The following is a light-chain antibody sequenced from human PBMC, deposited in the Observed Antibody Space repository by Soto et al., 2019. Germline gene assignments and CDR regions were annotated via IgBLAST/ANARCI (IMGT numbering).Light chain of an antibody. CDR2: DAS. Sequence: EIVLTQSPATLSLSPGERATLSCRASQSVSSSLAWYQQKPGQAPRLLIYDASNRATGIPARFSGSGSGTDFTLTISSLEPEDFAVYYCQQRSNWPPITLGQGTRLEI. V-gene: IGKV3-11*01. J-gene: IGKJ5*01. CDR1: QSVSSS. CDR3: QQRSNWPPIT.